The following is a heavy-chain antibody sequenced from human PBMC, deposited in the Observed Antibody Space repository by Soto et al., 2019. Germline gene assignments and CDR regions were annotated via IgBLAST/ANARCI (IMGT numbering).Heavy chain of an antibody. CDR2: IYHSGST. CDR3: ARGGYGTPNDY. J-gene: IGHJ4*02. D-gene: IGHD1-1*01. V-gene: IGHV4-30-2*01. Sequence: SETLSLTCAVSGGSISSGGYSWMWIRQPPGKGLEWIGYIYHSGSTYYNPSLKSRVTISVDRSKNQFSLKLSSVTAADTAVYYCARGGYGTPNDYWGQGTLVTVSS. CDR1: GGSISSGGYS.